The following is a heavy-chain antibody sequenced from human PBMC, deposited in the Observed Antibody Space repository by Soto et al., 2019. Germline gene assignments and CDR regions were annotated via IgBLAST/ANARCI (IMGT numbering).Heavy chain of an antibody. J-gene: IGHJ5*02. Sequence: EVQLLESGGGLVQPGGSLRLSCAASGFAFSTYAMSWVRQAPGKGLECISLISGTGVPTLYAESVKGRFSVSSDNSKDTLFLEMNNLRVDDTAIYYCAKSFCSSSSCFFLWVDPWGPGTLVTVSS. V-gene: IGHV3-23*01. D-gene: IGHD2-2*01. CDR1: GFAFSTYA. CDR2: ISGTGVPT. CDR3: AKSFCSSSSCFFLWVDP.